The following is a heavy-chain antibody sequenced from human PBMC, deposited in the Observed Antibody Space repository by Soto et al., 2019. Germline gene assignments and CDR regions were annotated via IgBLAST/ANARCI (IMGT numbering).Heavy chain of an antibody. CDR3: ARARYCSSTSCYRPYYYYYYMDV. V-gene: IGHV4-59*01. D-gene: IGHD2-2*01. CDR1: GGSISSYY. CDR2: IYYSGST. J-gene: IGHJ6*03. Sequence: SETLSLTCTVSGGSISSYYWSWIRQPPGKGLEWIGYIYYSGSTNYNPSLKSRVTISVDTSKNQFSLKLSSVTAADTAVYYCARARYCSSTSCYRPYYYYYYMDVWGKGTTVTV.